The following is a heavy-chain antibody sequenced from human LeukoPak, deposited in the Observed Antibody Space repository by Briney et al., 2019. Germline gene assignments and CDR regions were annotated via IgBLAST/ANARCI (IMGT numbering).Heavy chain of an antibody. V-gene: IGHV1-3*01. CDR1: GYTFTNYP. J-gene: IGHJ4*02. D-gene: IGHD6-19*01. Sequence: ASVKVSCKASGYTFTNYPIHWVRQAPGQRLEWMGWINADNGYTKYSQRFQGRVTITRDTSASTAYMELSSLRSEDTAVYYCARNGPVAGTLLHWGQGTLVTVSS. CDR2: INADNGYT. CDR3: ARNGPVAGTLLH.